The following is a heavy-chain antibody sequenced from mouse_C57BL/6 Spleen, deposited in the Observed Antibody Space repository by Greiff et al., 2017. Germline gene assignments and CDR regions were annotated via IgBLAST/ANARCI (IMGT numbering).Heavy chain of an antibody. Sequence: VQLQQSGAELVKPGASVKISCKASGYAFSSYWMNWVKQRPGKGLEWIGQIYPGDGDTNYNGKFKGKDTLTADKSSSTAYMQLSSLTSEDSAVYFCARWGDGNYFDYWGQGTTLTVSS. CDR3: ARWGDGNYFDY. CDR1: GYAFSSYW. V-gene: IGHV1-80*01. D-gene: IGHD1-1*01. J-gene: IGHJ2*01. CDR2: IYPGDGDT.